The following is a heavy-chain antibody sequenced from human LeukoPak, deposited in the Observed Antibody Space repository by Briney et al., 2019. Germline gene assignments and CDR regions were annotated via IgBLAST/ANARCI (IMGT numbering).Heavy chain of an antibody. J-gene: IGHJ3*02. V-gene: IGHV4-4*07. CDR1: GGSISNYY. CDR3: ARLTFLGVRGVIIPGAFDI. Sequence: PSETLSLTCTVSGGSISNYYWSWIRQPAGKGLEWIGRIYSSGSTDYNPSLKSRVTMSVDTSKNQFSLKLSSVTAADTAVYYCARLTFLGVRGVIIPGAFDIWGQGTMVTVSS. CDR2: IYSSGST. D-gene: IGHD3-10*01.